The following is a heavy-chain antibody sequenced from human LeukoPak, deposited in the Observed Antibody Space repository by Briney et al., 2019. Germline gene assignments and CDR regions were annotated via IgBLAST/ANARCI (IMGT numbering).Heavy chain of an antibody. J-gene: IGHJ1*01. CDR3: ARGSDLKYFQY. Sequence: PGGSLRLSCAASGFTFSDYYINWVRQAPGKGMEWISYISSGSSTIYYADSVKGRFTISRDNAKNSLYLQMNSLRAEDMAVYYCARGSDLKYFQYWGQGTLVTVSS. V-gene: IGHV3-48*01. CDR1: GFTFSDYY. CDR2: ISSGSSTI.